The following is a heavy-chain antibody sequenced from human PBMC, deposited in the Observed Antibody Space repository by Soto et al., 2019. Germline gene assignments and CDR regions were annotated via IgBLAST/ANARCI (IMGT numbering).Heavy chain of an antibody. CDR1: GDTFTSYY. CDR3: ARSSGGNFGIIIEGSNWFDP. D-gene: IGHD3-3*01. Sequence: QVRLVQSGAEVRRPGASVKVSCKAPGDTFTSYYLNWVRQAPGQGLEWMGVINPHGGSTKYAQKFQGRVTMTRDTSMSTVYMELRSLRSDDTAIYYCARSSGGNFGIIIEGSNWFDPWGQGPLVTVSS. J-gene: IGHJ5*02. V-gene: IGHV1-46*01. CDR2: INPHGGST.